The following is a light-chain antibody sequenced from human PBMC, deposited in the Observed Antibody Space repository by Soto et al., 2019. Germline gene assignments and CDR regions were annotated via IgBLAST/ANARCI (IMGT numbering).Light chain of an antibody. Sequence: DLQMTQSPSSVSASVGDRVTITCRASQRLSSWLSWYQQKPGRAPKLLIYAASTLQSGVPSRFSGSGSGTDFTLTISRLEPEDFAVYYCQQYGSSPPRTFGQGTKVEIK. CDR1: QRLSSW. CDR3: QQYGSSPPRT. J-gene: IGKJ1*01. CDR2: AAS. V-gene: IGKV1-12*01.